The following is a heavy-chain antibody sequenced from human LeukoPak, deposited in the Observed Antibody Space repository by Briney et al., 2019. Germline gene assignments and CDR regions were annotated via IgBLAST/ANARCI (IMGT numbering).Heavy chain of an antibody. V-gene: IGHV3-48*01. J-gene: IGHJ4*02. Sequence: PGGSLRLSCAASGFTFSSYSMDWVRQAPGKGLEWVSYISSSSSTIYYADSVKGRFTISRDNAKNSLYLQMNSLRAEDTAVHYCARDLFPYDSSGYYPDYWGQGTLVTVSS. CDR1: GFTFSSYS. CDR2: ISSSSSTI. D-gene: IGHD3-22*01. CDR3: ARDLFPYDSSGYYPDY.